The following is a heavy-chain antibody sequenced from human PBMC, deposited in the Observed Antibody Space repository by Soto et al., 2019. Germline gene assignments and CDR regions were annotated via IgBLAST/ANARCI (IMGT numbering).Heavy chain of an antibody. CDR2: IWYDGSNK. V-gene: IGHV3-33*01. Sequence: LRLSCAASGFTFRSHGMHWVRQASGKGLEWVAVIWYDGSNKYYIDSVKGRFTISRDNSKNTLYLQMNSLRVEDTAVYYCARPTSGNAFDVWGQGTVVTVSS. CDR3: ARPTSGNAFDV. J-gene: IGHJ3*01. CDR1: GFTFRSHG.